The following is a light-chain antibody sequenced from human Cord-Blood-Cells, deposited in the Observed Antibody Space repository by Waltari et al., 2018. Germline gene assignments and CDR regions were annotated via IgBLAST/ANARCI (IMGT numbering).Light chain of an antibody. CDR1: SSDVVSYNL. Sequence: QSALTQPASVSGSPGQSITISCTGTSSDVVSYNLVSWYQQHPGKAPKLMIYEGSKRPLGVSNRFSGSKSGNTASLTISGLQAEDEADYYCCSYAGSSTYVVFGGGTKLTVL. CDR3: CSYAGSSTYVV. CDR2: EGS. V-gene: IGLV2-23*01. J-gene: IGLJ2*01.